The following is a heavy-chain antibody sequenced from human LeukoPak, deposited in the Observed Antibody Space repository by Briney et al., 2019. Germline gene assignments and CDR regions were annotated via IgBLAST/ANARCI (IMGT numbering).Heavy chain of an antibody. Sequence: GESLKISCKGSGYSFSNYWIGWVRQMPGKGLEWMGFIYPGDSGIRYSPSFQGQVTISADNLISTAYLQWSSLKASDSAMYYCARHPGVIVPIDYWGQGTLVTVSS. V-gene: IGHV5-51*01. CDR1: GYSFSNYW. CDR3: ARHPGVIVPIDY. D-gene: IGHD3-16*02. J-gene: IGHJ4*02. CDR2: IYPGDSGI.